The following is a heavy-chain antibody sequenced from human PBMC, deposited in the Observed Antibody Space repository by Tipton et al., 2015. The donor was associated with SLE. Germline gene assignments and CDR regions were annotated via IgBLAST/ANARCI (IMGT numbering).Heavy chain of an antibody. Sequence: TLSLTRAVYGGSFSGYYWSWIRQPPGKGLEWIGEINHSGSTNYNPSLKSRVTISVDTSKNQFSLKLSSVTAADTAVYYCASGGRWGYWGQGTLVTVSS. CDR3: ASGGRWGY. D-gene: IGHD4-23*01. CDR2: INHSGST. J-gene: IGHJ4*02. CDR1: GGSFSGYY. V-gene: IGHV4-34*01.